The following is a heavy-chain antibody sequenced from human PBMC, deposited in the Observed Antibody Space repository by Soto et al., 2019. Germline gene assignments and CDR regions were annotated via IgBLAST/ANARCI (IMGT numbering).Heavy chain of an antibody. Sequence: GESLKISCKGSGYSFTSYWIGWVRQMPGKGLEWMGIIYPGDSDTRYSPSFQGQVTISADKSISTAYLQWSSLKASDTAMYYCARHMGDQTWEPEVDAFDIWGQGTMVTVSS. D-gene: IGHD1-26*01. CDR3: ARHMGDQTWEPEVDAFDI. CDR1: GYSFTSYW. V-gene: IGHV5-51*01. J-gene: IGHJ3*02. CDR2: IYPGDSDT.